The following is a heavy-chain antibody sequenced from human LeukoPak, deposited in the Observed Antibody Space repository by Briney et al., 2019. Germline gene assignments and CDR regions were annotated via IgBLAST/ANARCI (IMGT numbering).Heavy chain of an antibody. Sequence: SETLSLTCAVYGGSFSGYYWSWIRQPPGKGLEWIGEINHSGSTNYNPSLKSRVTISVDTSKNQFSLKLSSVTAADTAVYYCARGKMGIAAAGGYYYYMDVWGKGTTVTVSS. V-gene: IGHV4-34*01. J-gene: IGHJ6*03. CDR2: INHSGST. CDR1: GGSFSGYY. D-gene: IGHD6-13*01. CDR3: ARGKMGIAAAGGYYYYMDV.